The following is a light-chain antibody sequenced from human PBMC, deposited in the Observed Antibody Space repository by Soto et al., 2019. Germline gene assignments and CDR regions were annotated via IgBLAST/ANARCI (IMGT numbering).Light chain of an antibody. CDR2: AAS. J-gene: IGKJ4*01. V-gene: IGKV3D-15*01. Sequence: EIVMTQSPATLSVSPGERATLSCRPSQIIHSNLAWYQQRPGQAPRPLIYAASTRATGIPARFSGNGFGTEFTLTISSLQSEDFAVYYCQQYSDWPLTFGGGTKVEIK. CDR3: QQYSDWPLT. CDR1: QIIHSN.